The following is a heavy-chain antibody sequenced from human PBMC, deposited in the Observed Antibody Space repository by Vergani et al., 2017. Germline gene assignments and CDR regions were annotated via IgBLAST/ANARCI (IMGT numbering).Heavy chain of an antibody. CDR1: GYTFTGYY. Sequence: QVQLVQSGAEVKKPGASVKVSCKASGYTFTGYYMHWVRQAPGQGLEWMGIINPSGGSTSYAQKFQGRVTMTRDTSTSTVYMELSSLRSEDTAVYYCARDPSSGPPRNWFDPWGQGTLVTVSS. CDR2: INPSGGST. CDR3: ARDPSSGPPRNWFDP. V-gene: IGHV1-46*03. D-gene: IGHD6-19*01. J-gene: IGHJ5*02.